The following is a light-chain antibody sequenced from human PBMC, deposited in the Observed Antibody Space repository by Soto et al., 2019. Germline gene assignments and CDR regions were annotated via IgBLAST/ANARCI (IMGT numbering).Light chain of an antibody. CDR1: QSVGKY. V-gene: IGKV3-11*01. CDR3: QQRGNRPPWT. J-gene: IGKJ1*01. Sequence: VLTRSPATLSLSPGERATLSCRASQSVGKYLVWYQQKPGQAPRLLIYDASNRATGIPARFSGSGSGTDFTLTISSLEPEDVAVYYCQQRGNRPPWTFGQGTKVDIK. CDR2: DAS.